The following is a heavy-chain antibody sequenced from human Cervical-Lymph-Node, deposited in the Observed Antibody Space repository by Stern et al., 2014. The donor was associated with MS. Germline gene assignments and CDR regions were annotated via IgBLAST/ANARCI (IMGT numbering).Heavy chain of an antibody. Sequence: VQLVESGPGLVKPSGTLSLTCAVSGGSISSSNWGSLVRQPSGKGLEWIGAIYHSGSTNYHPSLKSPVTISVDKSKNQFSLKLSSVTAADTAVYYCATQWLVTGDEYFDLWGRGTLVTVSS. CDR3: ATQWLVTGDEYFDL. CDR2: IYHSGST. V-gene: IGHV4-4*02. J-gene: IGHJ2*01. D-gene: IGHD6-19*01. CDR1: GGSISSSNW.